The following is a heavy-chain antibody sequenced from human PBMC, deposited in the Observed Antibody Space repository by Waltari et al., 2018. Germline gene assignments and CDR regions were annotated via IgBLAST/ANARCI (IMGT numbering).Heavy chain of an antibody. V-gene: IGHV1-2*02. CDR2: INPNSGGT. Sequence: QVQLVQSGAEVKKPGASVKVSCKASGYTFTGYYMHWVRQAPGQGLEWMGWINPNSGGTNYAQKFQGRVTMTRDTSISTAYMELSRLRSDDTAVYYCVRVPDIVVVVAAWGWFDPWGQGTLVTVSS. D-gene: IGHD2-15*01. CDR3: VRVPDIVVVVAAWGWFDP. J-gene: IGHJ5*02. CDR1: GYTFTGYY.